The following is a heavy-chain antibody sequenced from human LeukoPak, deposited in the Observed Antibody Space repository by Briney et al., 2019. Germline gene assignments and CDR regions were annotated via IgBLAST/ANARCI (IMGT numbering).Heavy chain of an antibody. CDR3: ADRDAYNLNY. V-gene: IGHV3-23*01. D-gene: IGHD5-24*01. CDR2: ISGSGDFT. CDR1: GFTFSSSP. Sequence: GGSLRLSCAASGFTFSSSPMSWVRQTPGKGLEWVSGISGSGDFTYYADSVRGRFTISRDNSKNTLYLQMNSLKADDTAVYYCADRDAYNLNYWGQGTLVTVSS. J-gene: IGHJ4*02.